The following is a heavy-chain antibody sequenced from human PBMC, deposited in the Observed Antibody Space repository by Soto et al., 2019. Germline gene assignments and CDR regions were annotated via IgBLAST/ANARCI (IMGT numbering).Heavy chain of an antibody. D-gene: IGHD2-15*01. CDR3: VRGSGFQAVVCAY. Sequence: EVQLVESGGGLVQPGGSLRLSCAASGFTLSTYWMHWVRQDPGKGLVWVSRINSDGSSTNYADSVKGRFTISRDNAKNTLYLQMNSLRAEDTAVYYCVRGSGFQAVVCAYWGQGTLVTVSS. J-gene: IGHJ4*02. V-gene: IGHV3-74*01. CDR1: GFTLSTYW. CDR2: INSDGSST.